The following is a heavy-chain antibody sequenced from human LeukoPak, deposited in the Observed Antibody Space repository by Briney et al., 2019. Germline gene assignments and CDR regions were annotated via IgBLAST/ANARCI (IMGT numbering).Heavy chain of an antibody. CDR3: ARHGNYDSSDYYIFDY. D-gene: IGHD3-22*01. V-gene: IGHV4-39*01. Sequence: SETLSLTCTVSGGSISSTNYYWGWLRQPPGKGLEWIGSIYYSGSTYYKPSLKSRVTISLDTSKNQFSLNLSSVTAADTAVFYCARHGNYDSSDYYIFDYWGQGTLVTVSS. J-gene: IGHJ4*02. CDR2: IYYSGST. CDR1: GGSISSTNYY.